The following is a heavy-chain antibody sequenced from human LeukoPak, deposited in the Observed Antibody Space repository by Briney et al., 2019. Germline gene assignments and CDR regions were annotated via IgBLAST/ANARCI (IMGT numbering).Heavy chain of an antibody. Sequence: ASVKVSCKASGYTFTGYYIHWIRQAPGQGLEWMGWIISDSGGTNYAQKFQGRVTMTRDTSISTTYMELSRLGADDTAVYYCARAPLGTADTPDWGQGTLVTVSS. CDR2: IISDSGGT. D-gene: IGHD7-27*01. V-gene: IGHV1-2*02. CDR1: GYTFTGYY. J-gene: IGHJ4*02. CDR3: ARAPLGTADTPD.